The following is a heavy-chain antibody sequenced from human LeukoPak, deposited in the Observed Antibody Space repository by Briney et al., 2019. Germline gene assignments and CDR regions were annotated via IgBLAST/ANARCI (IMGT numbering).Heavy chain of an antibody. CDR1: GFTFSSYW. J-gene: IGHJ4*02. CDR2: IKQDGSEK. CDR3: ARIGRGGYDYPYYFDY. Sequence: QSGGSLRLSCAASGFTFSSYWMSWVRQAPGKGLEWVANIKQDGSEKYYVDSGKGRFTISRDNAKNSLYLQMNSLRAEDTAVYYCARIGRGGYDYPYYFDYWGQGTLVTVSS. V-gene: IGHV3-7*03. D-gene: IGHD5-12*01.